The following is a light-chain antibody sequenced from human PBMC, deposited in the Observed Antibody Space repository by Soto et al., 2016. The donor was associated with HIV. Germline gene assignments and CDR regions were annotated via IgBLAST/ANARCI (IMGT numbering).Light chain of an antibody. CDR1: NIGGKS. Sequence: SYELTQPPSVSVTPGQTARITCGGNNIGGKSVHWYQQWPGQAPFLVIYADSDRPSEIPERFSGSNSGNTATLTISGTQAMDEADYYCQAWGSSTAMVFGGGTKLTVL. CDR2: ADS. J-gene: IGLJ2*01. V-gene: IGLV3-1*01. CDR3: QAWGSSTAMV.